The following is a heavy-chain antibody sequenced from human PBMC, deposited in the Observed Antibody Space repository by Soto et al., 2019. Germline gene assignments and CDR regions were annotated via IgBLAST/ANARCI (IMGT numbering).Heavy chain of an antibody. Sequence: SSETLSLTCNVSGGSITNYYWTWVRQSPEKGLEWIGYMYYNGNINYNPSLKSRVTISIDTSKNHLSLTLKSVTAADTAVYYCASGGNWFDPWGRGVQVTVSA. CDR1: GGSITNYY. V-gene: IGHV4-59*01. CDR2: MYYNGNI. CDR3: ASGGNWFDP. J-gene: IGHJ5*02. D-gene: IGHD3-16*01.